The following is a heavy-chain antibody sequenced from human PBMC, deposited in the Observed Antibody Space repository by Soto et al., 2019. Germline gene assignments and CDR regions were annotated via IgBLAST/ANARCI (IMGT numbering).Heavy chain of an antibody. Sequence: ASVKVSCKASGHSLNKYDINWVRQAPGQGLEWMGWVNPNSGETGFAQKFQGRFTISRDNAKKSLYLQMNSLRAEDTAVYYCASSVYSSSAPNDSWGQGTLVTVSS. V-gene: IGHV1-8*01. D-gene: IGHD6-6*01. CDR1: GHSLNKYD. J-gene: IGHJ4*02. CDR2: VNPNSGET. CDR3: ASSVYSSSAPNDS.